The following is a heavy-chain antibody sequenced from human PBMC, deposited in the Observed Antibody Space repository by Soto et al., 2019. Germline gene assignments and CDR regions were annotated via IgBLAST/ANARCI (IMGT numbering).Heavy chain of an antibody. CDR1: GGSFSGYY. CDR2: INHSGST. CDR3: ARDPIAVAGTFDY. V-gene: IGHV4-34*01. Sequence: SETLSLTCAVYGGSFSGYYWSWTRQPPGKGLEWIGEINHSGSTNYNPSLKSRVTISVDTSKNQFSLKLSSVTAADTAVYYCARDPIAVAGTFDYWGQGTLVTVSS. D-gene: IGHD6-19*01. J-gene: IGHJ4*02.